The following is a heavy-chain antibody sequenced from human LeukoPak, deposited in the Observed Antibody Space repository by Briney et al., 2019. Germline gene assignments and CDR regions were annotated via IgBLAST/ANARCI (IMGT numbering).Heavy chain of an antibody. CDR3: ARGRYCSVGRSYWDY. V-gene: IGHV3-7*01. CDR2: IKSDGSAV. J-gene: IGHJ4*02. Sequence: GGSLRLSCAASGFTFGLYCMNWVRQAPGKGLEGVANIKSDGSAVYYVDSVKGRFTISRDNAKNSLDLQMINLRDEDTAVYYCARGRYCSVGRSYWDYWGQGALVTVSS. CDR1: GFTFGLYC. D-gene: IGHD2-15*01.